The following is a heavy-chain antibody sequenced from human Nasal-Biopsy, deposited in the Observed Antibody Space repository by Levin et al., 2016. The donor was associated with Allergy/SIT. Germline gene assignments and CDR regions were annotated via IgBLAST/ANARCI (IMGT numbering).Heavy chain of an antibody. CDR1: GSTLTGYA. J-gene: IGHJ6*02. CDR3: AAGPYDYLWRTDRSQYYYGLDV. D-gene: IGHD3-16*01. CDR2: IVVGSGST. Sequence: SVKVSCKASGSTLTGYAVQWVRQTRGQRLEWLGWIVVGSGSTNHAQKFQERVTFSRDLPANEVSMAMSSLGSDDTAVYYCAAGPYDYLWRTDRSQYYYGLDVWGQGTTVTVSS. V-gene: IGHV1-58*01.